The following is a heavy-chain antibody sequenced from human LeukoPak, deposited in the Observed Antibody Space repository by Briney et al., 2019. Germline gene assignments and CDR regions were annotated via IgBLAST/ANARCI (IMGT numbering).Heavy chain of an antibody. Sequence: GGSLRLSCAASGFTLSSYSMNWVRQAPGKGLEWVSSISSSSSYIYYADSVKGRFTISRDNAKNSLYLQMNSLRAEDTAVYYCARATDYDDSSDYYPKYGMDVWGQGTTATVSS. CDR1: GFTLSSYS. J-gene: IGHJ6*02. CDR2: ISSSSSYI. D-gene: IGHD3-22*01. V-gene: IGHV3-21*01. CDR3: ARATDYDDSSDYYPKYGMDV.